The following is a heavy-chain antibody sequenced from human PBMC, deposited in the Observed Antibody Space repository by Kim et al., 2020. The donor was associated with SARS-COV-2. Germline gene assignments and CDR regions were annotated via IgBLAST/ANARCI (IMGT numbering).Heavy chain of an antibody. CDR3: AKRSGYYGSGSETHNYYYYGMDV. CDR2: ISGSGGST. J-gene: IGHJ6*02. CDR1: GFTFSSYA. D-gene: IGHD3-10*01. Sequence: GGSLRLSCAASGFTFSSYAMSWVRQAPGKGLEWVSAISGSGGSTHYADSVKGRFAISRDNSKNTLYLQMNSLRAEDTAVYYCAKRSGYYGSGSETHNYYYYGMDVWGQGTTVTVSS. V-gene: IGHV3-23*01.